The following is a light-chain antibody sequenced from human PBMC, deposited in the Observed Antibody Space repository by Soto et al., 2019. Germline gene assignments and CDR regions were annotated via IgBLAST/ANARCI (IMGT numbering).Light chain of an antibody. CDR3: HQQGGSPET. CDR1: QTVNNNY. V-gene: IGKV3-20*01. CDR2: RAS. Sequence: EIVLTQSPDTLSLSPGERATLSCRASQTVNNNYVAWYQQKPGQAPRLLIFRASNKATGIPDRFSGSGSGTEFILTISGLEPEDSGMDHGHQQGGSPETFGQGTKVDIK. J-gene: IGKJ1*01.